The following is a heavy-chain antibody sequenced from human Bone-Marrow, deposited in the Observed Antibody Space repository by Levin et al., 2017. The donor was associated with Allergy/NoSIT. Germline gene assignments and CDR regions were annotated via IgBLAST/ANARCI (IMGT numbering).Heavy chain of an antibody. CDR3: ARDPDYYDRAFDS. V-gene: IGHV1-2*02. D-gene: IGHD3-22*01. J-gene: IGHJ3*02. Sequence: GESLKISCKASGYTFTDYYMNWVRQAPGQGLEWMGWINPNSGGTNYAQKFQGRFTMTRDTSISTPYMELSGLRSDDTAVYYCARDPDYYDRAFDSWGQGTMVTVSS. CDR1: GYTFTDYY. CDR2: INPNSGGT.